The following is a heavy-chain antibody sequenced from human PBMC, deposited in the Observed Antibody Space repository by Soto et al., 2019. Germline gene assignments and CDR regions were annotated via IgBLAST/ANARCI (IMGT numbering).Heavy chain of an antibody. V-gene: IGHV5-51*01. Sequence: PGESLKISCKGSGYSFTSNWIGWVRQMPGKGLEWMGIIYGGDSDTRYSPSFQGQVSISADKSTSTAYLQWSGLRSDDTAVYYCAKDGGADGYFGNWLDPWGQGTLVTVSS. D-gene: IGHD5-12*01. CDR2: IYGGDSDT. CDR1: GYSFTSNW. J-gene: IGHJ5*02. CDR3: AKDGGADGYFGNWLDP.